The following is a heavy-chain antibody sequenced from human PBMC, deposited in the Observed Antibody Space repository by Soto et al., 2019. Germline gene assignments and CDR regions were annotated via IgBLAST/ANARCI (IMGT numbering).Heavy chain of an antibody. V-gene: IGHV3-13*01. J-gene: IGHJ6*03. CDR3: ARGYCSSTSCPKTLYYYYYMDV. CDR1: GFTFSSYD. Sequence: GGSLRLSCAASGFTFSSYDMHWVRQATGKGLEWVSAIGTAGDTYYPGSVKGRFTISRENAKNSLYLQMNSLRAGDTAVYYCARGYCSSTSCPKTLYYYYYMDVWGKGTTVTVSS. D-gene: IGHD2-2*01. CDR2: IGTAGDT.